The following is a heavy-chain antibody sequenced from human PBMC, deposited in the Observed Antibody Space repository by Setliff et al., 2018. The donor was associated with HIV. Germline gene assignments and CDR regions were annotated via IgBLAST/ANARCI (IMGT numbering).Heavy chain of an antibody. CDR2: ITYDGSRT. CDR1: GFTFRTFA. CDR3: ARDPGSSAFDM. Sequence: GGSLRLSCVASGFTFRTFAMHWVRQAPGKGLEWVSVITYDGSRTYYADSVKGRCTISRDNAETSLYLQMNSLRVEDTAVYYCARDPGSSAFDMWGQGTMVTVSS. V-gene: IGHV3-30*07. J-gene: IGHJ3*02.